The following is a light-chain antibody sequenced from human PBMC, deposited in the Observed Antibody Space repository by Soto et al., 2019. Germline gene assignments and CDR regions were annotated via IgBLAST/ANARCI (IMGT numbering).Light chain of an antibody. CDR2: EAT. J-gene: IGLJ1*01. CDR1: SSDVGNYKF. V-gene: IGLV2-23*01. Sequence: HSVLTQPASVSGSPGQSITISCTGTSSDVGNYKFVSWYQQHPGKAPKLMIYEATKRPSGVSDRFSGSSSGNTASLTISGLQAEDEADYYCCSYSGSGTYVFRTGTQLTVL. CDR3: CSYSGSGTYV.